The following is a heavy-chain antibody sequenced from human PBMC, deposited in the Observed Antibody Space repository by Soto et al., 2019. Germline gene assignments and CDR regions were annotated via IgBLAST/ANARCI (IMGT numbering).Heavy chain of an antibody. Sequence: QVQLVQSGAEVKKPGASVKVSCKASGYTFTSYVMHWVRQAPEQGLEWMGWINAGNGNTKYSQNFQGRVTITRDTSASTAYMELSSLRSEDTAVYYCARGLYYYGSESENWFDPWGQGTLVTVSS. CDR3: ARGLYYYGSESENWFDP. J-gene: IGHJ5*02. CDR1: GYTFTSYV. D-gene: IGHD3-10*01. CDR2: INAGNGNT. V-gene: IGHV1-3*01.